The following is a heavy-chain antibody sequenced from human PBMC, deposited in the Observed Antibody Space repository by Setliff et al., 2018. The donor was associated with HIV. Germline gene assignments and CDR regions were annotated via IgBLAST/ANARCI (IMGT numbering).Heavy chain of an antibody. CDR2: ISGSGAST. CDR3: ARNRDILSDYYVDFDY. D-gene: IGHD3-9*01. Sequence: GESLKLSCAASGFTFSKCPMNWVRQAPGKGLEWVSTISGSGASTFYADSVKGRFTISRDNSKNTLYLQMNSVRPEDTAIYFCARNRDILSDYYVDFDYWGQGTLVTVSS. CDR1: GFTFSKCP. V-gene: IGHV3-23*01. J-gene: IGHJ4*02.